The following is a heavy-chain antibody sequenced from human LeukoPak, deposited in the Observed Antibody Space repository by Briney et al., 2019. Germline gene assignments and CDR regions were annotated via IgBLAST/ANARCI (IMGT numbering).Heavy chain of an antibody. J-gene: IGHJ3*02. CDR1: GGSFSGYY. CDR3: ALGEEDAFDI. Sequence: PSETLSLTCAVYGGSFSGYYWSWIRQPPGKGLEWIGEINHSGSTNYNPSLKSRVTISVDTSKSQFSLKLSSVTAADTAVYYCALGEEDAFDIWGQGTMVTVSS. V-gene: IGHV4-34*01. CDR2: INHSGST.